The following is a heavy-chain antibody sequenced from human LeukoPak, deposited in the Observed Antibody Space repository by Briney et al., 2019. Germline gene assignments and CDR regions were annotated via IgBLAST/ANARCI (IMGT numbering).Heavy chain of an antibody. CDR1: GVPFSGYY. CDR3: AYENYYGSGSYYRKFDY. CDR2: IHHSGRT. Sequence: SETLSLTCAVYGVPFSGYYWSWIRQPPGKGLEWIGEIHHSGRTNYNPSLKSRGTISVDTSKNQFSLELSSVTAADTAVYYCAYENYYGSGSYYRKFDYWGQGTLVTVSS. V-gene: IGHV4-34*01. J-gene: IGHJ4*02. D-gene: IGHD3-10*01.